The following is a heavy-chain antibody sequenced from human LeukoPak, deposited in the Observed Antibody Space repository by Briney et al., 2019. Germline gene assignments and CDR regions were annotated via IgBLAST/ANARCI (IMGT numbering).Heavy chain of an antibody. CDR2: MSAYNDRT. CDR3: AQELSDIFVVRTDS. D-gene: IGHD3-9*01. Sequence: GGSLRLSCAASGFTFSNTAMSWVRQTPGKGLEWVATMSAYNDRTHYAVSVRGRFTVSRDNSKNTLSLQMNSLREDDTAVYYCAQELSDIFVVRTDSWGQGTLVTVSS. CDR1: GFTFSNTA. J-gene: IGHJ4*02. V-gene: IGHV3-23*01.